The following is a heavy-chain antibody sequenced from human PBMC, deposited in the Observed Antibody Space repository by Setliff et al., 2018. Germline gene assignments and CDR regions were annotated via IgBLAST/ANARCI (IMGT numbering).Heavy chain of an antibody. D-gene: IGHD2-15*01. V-gene: IGHV1-69*13. CDR3: ARSGLGGSPQYFFDS. Sequence: ASVKVSCKASGGTFSSYVITWVRQAPGQGPEWMGGIIPMFGPPTYAQQFQGRVTIAADELSGMVYMELSSLTSEDTAMYYCARSGLGGSPQYFFDSWGQGTLVTVSS. CDR2: IIPMFGPP. J-gene: IGHJ4*02. CDR1: GGTFSSYV.